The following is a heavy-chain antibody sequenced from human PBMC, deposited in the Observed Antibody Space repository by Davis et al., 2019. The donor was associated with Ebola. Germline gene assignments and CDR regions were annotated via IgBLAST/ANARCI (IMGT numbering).Heavy chain of an antibody. J-gene: IGHJ4*02. V-gene: IGHV4-4*02. CDR1: GGSISSSNW. CDR3: ARGLSAARLDY. CDR2: IYHSGST. Sequence: SETLSLTCAVSGGSISSSNWWSWVRQPPGKGLEWIGGIYHSGSTNYNPSLKSRVTISVDTSKNQFSLKLSSVTAADTAVYYCARGLSAARLDYWGQGTLVTVSS. D-gene: IGHD6-6*01.